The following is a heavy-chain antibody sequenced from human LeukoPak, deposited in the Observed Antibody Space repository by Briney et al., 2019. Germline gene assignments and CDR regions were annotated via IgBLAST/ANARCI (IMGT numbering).Heavy chain of an antibody. CDR3: ARDNSFDWFDP. CDR1: GFTFNSYA. J-gene: IGHJ5*02. V-gene: IGHV3-23*01. D-gene: IGHD2/OR15-2a*01. Sequence: PGGSLRLSCAASGFTFNSYAMSWVRQAPWERLQWVSGISDSGGNTYYADSVRGRFTISRDNSKNTLYLQMNSLRAEDTAVYYCARDNSFDWFDPWGQGTLVTVSS. CDR2: ISDSGGNT.